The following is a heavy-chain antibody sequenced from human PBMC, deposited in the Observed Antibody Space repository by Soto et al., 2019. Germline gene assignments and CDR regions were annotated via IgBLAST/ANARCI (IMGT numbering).Heavy chain of an antibody. Sequence: GESLKISCKGSRDSITSYSIGWVRQMPGKGLEWMGIIYPGDSDTRYSPSFQGQVTISADKSISTAYLQWSSLKASDTAMYYCARQVPDTYYYYGMDVWGQGTTVTVSS. CDR1: RDSITSYS. V-gene: IGHV5-51*01. D-gene: IGHD5-18*01. CDR3: ARQVPDTYYYYGMDV. J-gene: IGHJ6*02. CDR2: IYPGDSDT.